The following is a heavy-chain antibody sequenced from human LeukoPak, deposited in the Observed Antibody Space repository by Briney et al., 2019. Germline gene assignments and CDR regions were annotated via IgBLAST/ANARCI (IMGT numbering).Heavy chain of an antibody. CDR3: AKSQSSGWLYYFDY. V-gene: IGHV3-23*01. Sequence: GGSLRLSCAASGFTFSTYAVSWVRQAPGKGLEWVSAISGSGGSTYQSDSVKGRFTISRDNSKNTLYLQMNSLRVEDTAVYYCAKSQSSGWLYYFDYWGQGILVTVSS. CDR1: GFTFSTYA. CDR2: ISGSGGST. D-gene: IGHD6-19*01. J-gene: IGHJ4*02.